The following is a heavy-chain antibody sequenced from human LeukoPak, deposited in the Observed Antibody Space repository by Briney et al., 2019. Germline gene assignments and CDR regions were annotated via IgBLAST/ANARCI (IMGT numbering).Heavy chain of an antibody. CDR3: ARGGEAVADWFDP. CDR2: IIPIFGTA. V-gene: IGHV1-69*13. CDR1: GGTFSSYA. D-gene: IGHD6-19*01. Sequence: GASVKVSCKASGGTFSSYANSWVRQAPGQGLEWMGGIIPIFGTANYAQKFQGRVTITADESTSTAYMELSSLRFEDTAVYYCARGGEAVADWFDPWGQGTLVTVSS. J-gene: IGHJ5*02.